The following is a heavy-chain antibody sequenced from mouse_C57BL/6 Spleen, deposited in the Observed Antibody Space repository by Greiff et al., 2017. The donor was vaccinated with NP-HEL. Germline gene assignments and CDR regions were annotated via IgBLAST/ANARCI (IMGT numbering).Heavy chain of an antibody. V-gene: IGHV1-55*01. Sequence: VQLQQSGAELVKPGASVKMSCKASGYTFTSYWITWVKQRPGQGLEWIGDIYPGSGSTNYNEKFKSKATLTVDTSSSTAYMQLSSLTSEDSAVYYCARGELGRAWFAYWGQGTLVTVSA. CDR3: ARGELGRAWFAY. J-gene: IGHJ3*01. D-gene: IGHD4-1*01. CDR1: GYTFTSYW. CDR2: IYPGSGST.